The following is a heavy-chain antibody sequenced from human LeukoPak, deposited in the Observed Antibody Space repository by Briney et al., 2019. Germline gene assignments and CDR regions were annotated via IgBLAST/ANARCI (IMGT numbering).Heavy chain of an antibody. CDR2: ISSSSIYI. CDR1: GFTFSSYS. D-gene: IGHD5-24*01. CDR3: ARDNSVRDEAWWFNP. J-gene: IGHJ5*02. V-gene: IGHV3-21*04. Sequence: PGGSLRLSCAASGFTFSSYSMSWVRQAPGKGLERVSSISSSSIYIYYADSVKGRFTISRDNAKNSLFLQMNSLRSEDTAVYYCARDNSVRDEAWWFNPWGQGTLVTVSS.